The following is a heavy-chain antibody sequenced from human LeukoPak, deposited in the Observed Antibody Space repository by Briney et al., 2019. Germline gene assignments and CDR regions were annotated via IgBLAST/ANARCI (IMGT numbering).Heavy chain of an antibody. J-gene: IGHJ4*02. D-gene: IGHD4-23*01. CDR3: ARHDYGGNSGDY. CDR1: GFTFSTYG. V-gene: IGHV3-48*02. Sequence: GGSLRLSCAASGFTFSTYGMNWVRQAPGKGLEWISYIGTSSSTIYYADSVKGRFTISRDNAKNSLYLQMNSLRDEDTAVYYCARHDYGGNSGDYWGQETLVTVSS. CDR2: IGTSSSTI.